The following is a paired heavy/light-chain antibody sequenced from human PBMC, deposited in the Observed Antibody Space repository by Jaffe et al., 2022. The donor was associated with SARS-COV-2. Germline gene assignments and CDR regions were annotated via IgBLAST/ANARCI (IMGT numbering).Light chain of an antibody. V-gene: IGKV1-9*01. Sequence: DIQLTQSPSFLSASVGDRVTITCRASQGISSYLAWYQQIPGKAPNLLIYAASTLQSGVPSRFSGSESGTDFTLTISSLQPEDFATYFCQQLSSYPYTFGQGTKLEIK. J-gene: IGKJ2*01. CDR2: AAS. CDR3: QQLSSYPYT. CDR1: QGISSY.
Heavy chain of an antibody. CDR1: GVSISTDY. Sequence: QVQLQESGPGLVKPSETLSLTCTVSGVSISTDYWSWIRQPPGKGLEWIGYIYYTGSTNYNPSLKSRVTISVDTSKNQFSLKLNSVTAADTAVYYCARVSSTAWRWFDPWGQGTLVTVSS. CDR2: IYYTGST. J-gene: IGHJ5*02. CDR3: ARVSSTAWRWFDP. D-gene: IGHD2-2*01. V-gene: IGHV4-59*01.